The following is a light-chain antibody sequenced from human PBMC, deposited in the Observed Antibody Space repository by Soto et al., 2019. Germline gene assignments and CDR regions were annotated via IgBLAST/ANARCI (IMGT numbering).Light chain of an antibody. V-gene: IGLV1-40*01. Sequence: QAVLTQPTSVSGAPGQRVTISCTGRSSNIGAGYDVHWYQQLPGTAPKLLIYGNSNRPSGVPDRFSGSKSGTSASLAITGLQAEDEADYYCQSYDSSLSGSRVFGGGTKLTVL. CDR1: SSNIGAGYD. J-gene: IGLJ3*02. CDR3: QSYDSSLSGSRV. CDR2: GNS.